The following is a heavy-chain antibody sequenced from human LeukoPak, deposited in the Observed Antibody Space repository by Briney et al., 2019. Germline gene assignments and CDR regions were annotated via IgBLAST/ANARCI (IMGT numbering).Heavy chain of an antibody. CDR2: ITLTGSRT. J-gene: IGHJ4*02. CDR3: AKGKAEAYPYNFDN. Sequence: GGSLRLSCAASGFIFSSYAMSWVRQAPGKGLEWVATITLTGSRTYFPDSVRGRFTLSRDNSKSMLYLQMNSLRAEDTALYYCAKGKAEAYPYNFDNWGQGILVTVSS. V-gene: IGHV3-23*01. D-gene: IGHD1-1*01. CDR1: GFIFSSYA.